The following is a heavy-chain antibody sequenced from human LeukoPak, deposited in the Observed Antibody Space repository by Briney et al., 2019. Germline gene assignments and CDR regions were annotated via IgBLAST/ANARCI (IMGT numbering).Heavy chain of an antibody. V-gene: IGHV1-2*02. J-gene: IGHJ5*02. D-gene: IGHD3-10*01. Sequence: GASVKVSCTASGYTFTGYYMHWVRQAPGQGLEWMGWINPNSGGTNYAQTFQGRVTMTRDTSISTGYMELSRLRSDDTAVYYCASDPTSWFGESKNWFDPWGQGTLVTVSS. CDR3: ASDPTSWFGESKNWFDP. CDR2: INPNSGGT. CDR1: GYTFTGYY.